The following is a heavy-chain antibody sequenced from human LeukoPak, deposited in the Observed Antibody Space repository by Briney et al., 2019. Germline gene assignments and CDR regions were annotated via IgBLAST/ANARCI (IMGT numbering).Heavy chain of an antibody. D-gene: IGHD3-16*01. CDR3: ATPTGRGTTGNYWYFDL. Sequence: GASVKVSCKASGYTFTSYGIIWVRQAPGQGLEWMGWISAYNGNTNYAQKLQGRVTMTTDTSTSTAYMELGSLRSDDTAVYYCATPTGRGTTGNYWYFDLWGRGALVTVSS. V-gene: IGHV1-18*01. CDR1: GYTFTSYG. J-gene: IGHJ2*01. CDR2: ISAYNGNT.